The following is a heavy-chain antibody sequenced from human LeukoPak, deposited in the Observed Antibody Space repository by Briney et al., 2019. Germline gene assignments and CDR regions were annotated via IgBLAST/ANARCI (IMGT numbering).Heavy chain of an antibody. V-gene: IGHV3-7*05. CDR2: IKPYGSEK. CDR3: VRGSSGTVVRGVSWAWFDP. Sequence: GGSLRLSCVASGFTLSTYWMSWVRQAPGKGLEWVANIKPYGSEKYFVDSVRGRFTISRDNVKNSLYLQMNSLRAEDTAVYYCVRGSSGTVVRGVSWAWFDPWGQGTLVTVSS. D-gene: IGHD3-10*01. J-gene: IGHJ5*02. CDR1: GFTLSTYW.